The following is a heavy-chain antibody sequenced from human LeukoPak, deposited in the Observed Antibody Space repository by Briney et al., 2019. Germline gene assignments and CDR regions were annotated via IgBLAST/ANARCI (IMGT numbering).Heavy chain of an antibody. Sequence: TGGSLRLSCAASGFTFDDYGMSWVRQAPGKGLEWVSGTNWNGGSTGYADSVKGRFTISRDNTKNSLYLQMNSLRAEDTALYYCARGMTTETDYWGQGTLVTVSS. CDR1: GFTFDDYG. CDR3: ARGMTTETDY. V-gene: IGHV3-20*04. J-gene: IGHJ4*02. CDR2: TNWNGGST. D-gene: IGHD4-11*01.